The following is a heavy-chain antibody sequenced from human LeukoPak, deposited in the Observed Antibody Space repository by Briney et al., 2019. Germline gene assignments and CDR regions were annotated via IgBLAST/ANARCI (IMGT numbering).Heavy chain of an antibody. Sequence: PGGSLRLSCAASGFTFSSYGMHWVRQAPGKGLEWVAVISYDGSNKYYADSVKGRFTISRDNSKNTLYLQMNSLRAEDTAVYYCAKDGPYDYGDYGEGSWFDPWGQGTLVTVSS. CDR2: ISYDGSNK. V-gene: IGHV3-30*18. J-gene: IGHJ5*02. D-gene: IGHD4-17*01. CDR1: GFTFSSYG. CDR3: AKDGPYDYGDYGEGSWFDP.